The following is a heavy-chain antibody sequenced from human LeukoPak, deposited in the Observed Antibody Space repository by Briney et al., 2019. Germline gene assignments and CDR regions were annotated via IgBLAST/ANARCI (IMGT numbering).Heavy chain of an antibody. J-gene: IGHJ4*02. CDR3: AKLIEWLPQD. D-gene: IGHD3-3*01. V-gene: IGHV3-23*01. CDR1: GFTFSSYA. Sequence: TGGSLRLSCAASGFTFSSYAVSWVRRAPGKGLEWVSSISGSGGNTYYADSMKGRFTISRDNSKNTLYLQMNSLRAEDTAVHYCAKLIEWLPQDWGQGTLVTVSS. CDR2: ISGSGGNT.